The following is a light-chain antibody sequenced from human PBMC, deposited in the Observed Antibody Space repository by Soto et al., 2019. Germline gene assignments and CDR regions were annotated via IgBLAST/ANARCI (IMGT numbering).Light chain of an antibody. Sequence: QSALTQPASVSGSPGQSITISCTGTSSDVGGYNYVSWYQQHPGKAPKLMIYEVSKRPSGVPDRFACSKSGNTASLTVSGLQAEEEADYYCNSDAGSNNWVFGGGTKLTVL. V-gene: IGLV2-8*01. J-gene: IGLJ3*02. CDR3: NSDAGSNNWV. CDR2: EVS. CDR1: SSDVGGYNY.